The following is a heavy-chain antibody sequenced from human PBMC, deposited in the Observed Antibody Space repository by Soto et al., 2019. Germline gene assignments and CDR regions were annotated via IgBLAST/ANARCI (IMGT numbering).Heavy chain of an antibody. CDR1: GFTFSSYA. CDR2: ISYDGSNK. CDR3: ARVAVEMATIHVFAY. V-gene: IGHV3-30-3*01. Sequence: QVQLVESGGGVVQPGRSLRLSCAASGFTFSSYAMHWVRQAPGKGLELVAVISYDGSNKYYADSVKGRFTITRDNSKNTLYLQMNSLRAEDTAVYYCARVAVEMATIHVFAYWGQGTLVTVSS. D-gene: IGHD5-12*01. J-gene: IGHJ4*02.